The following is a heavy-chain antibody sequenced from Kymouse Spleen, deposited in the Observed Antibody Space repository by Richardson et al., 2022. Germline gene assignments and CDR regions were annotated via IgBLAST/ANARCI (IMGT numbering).Heavy chain of an antibody. J-gene: IGHJ6*02. Sequence: QVQLVESGGGLVKPGGSLRLSCAASGFTFSDYYMSWIRQAPGKGLEWVSYISSSGSTIYYADSVKGRFTISRDNAKNSLYLQMNSLRAEDTAVYYCARERESLRYFDPVYYYGMDVWGQGTTVTVSS. CDR2: ISSSGSTI. CDR1: GFTFSDYY. D-gene: IGHD3-9*01. V-gene: IGHV3-11*01. CDR3: ARERESLRYFDPVYYYGMDV.